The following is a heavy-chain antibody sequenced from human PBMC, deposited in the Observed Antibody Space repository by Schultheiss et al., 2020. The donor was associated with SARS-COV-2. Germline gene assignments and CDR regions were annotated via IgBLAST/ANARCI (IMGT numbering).Heavy chain of an antibody. CDR2: ISYDGSNK. CDR1: GFTFGDYA. CDR3: ARDRNYGDYFSGYMDV. J-gene: IGHJ6*03. D-gene: IGHD4-17*01. V-gene: IGHV3-30-3*01. Sequence: GESLKISCTASGFTFGDYAMSWFRQAPGKGLEWVAVISYDGSNKYYADSVKGRFTISRDNSKNSLCLQMNSLRAEDTAVYYCARDRNYGDYFSGYMDVWGKGTTVTVS.